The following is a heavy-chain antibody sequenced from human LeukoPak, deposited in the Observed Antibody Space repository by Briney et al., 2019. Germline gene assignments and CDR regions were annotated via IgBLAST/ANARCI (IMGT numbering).Heavy chain of an antibody. J-gene: IGHJ4*02. V-gene: IGHV1-18*01. CDR1: GYTFTSYG. Sequence: ASVKVSCKASGYTFTSYGISWVRQAPGQGLEWMGWISAYNGNTNYAQKLQGRVTMTTDTSTSTAYMELSRLRSDDTAVYYCASPLRGIAAAGVGAFDYWGQGTLVTVSS. D-gene: IGHD6-13*01. CDR3: ASPLRGIAAAGVGAFDY. CDR2: ISAYNGNT.